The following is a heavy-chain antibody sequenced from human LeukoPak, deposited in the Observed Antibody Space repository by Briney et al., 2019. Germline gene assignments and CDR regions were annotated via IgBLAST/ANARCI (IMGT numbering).Heavy chain of an antibody. J-gene: IGHJ6*02. CDR3: ARELVVVLVAATRGESYYYYGMDV. Sequence: ASVKVSCKASGYTFTSYDINWVRQATGQGLEWMGWMNPNSGNTGYAQKFQGRVTMTRNTSISTAYMELSSLRSEDTAVYYCARELVVVLVAATRGESYYYYGMDVWGQGTTVTVSS. D-gene: IGHD2-15*01. CDR2: MNPNSGNT. CDR1: GYTFTSYD. V-gene: IGHV1-8*01.